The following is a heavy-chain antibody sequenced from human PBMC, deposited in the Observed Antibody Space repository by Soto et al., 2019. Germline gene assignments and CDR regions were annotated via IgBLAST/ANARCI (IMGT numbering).Heavy chain of an antibody. D-gene: IGHD3-10*01. CDR1: GFSFDDYA. J-gene: IGHJ6*02. Sequence: EVQLVESGGGLVQPGRSLRLSCAASGFSFDDYAMHWVRQAPGKGLEWVSGISWNGGSIGYADSVKGRFTISRDNAKDSLYLQMNSLRAEDTALYYCAKDHYGSEIYGMDVWGQGTTVTVSS. CDR2: ISWNGGSI. V-gene: IGHV3-9*01. CDR3: AKDHYGSEIYGMDV.